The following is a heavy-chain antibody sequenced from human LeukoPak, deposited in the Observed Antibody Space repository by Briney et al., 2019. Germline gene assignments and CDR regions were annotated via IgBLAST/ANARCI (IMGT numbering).Heavy chain of an antibody. Sequence: PSETLSLTCAVYGVSFSGYYWSWIRQPPGKGLEWIGEINHSGSTNYNPSLKSRVTISVDTSKNQFSLKLSSVTAADTAVYYCAREPTYYYDSSGSDYWGQGTLVTVSS. V-gene: IGHV4-34*01. CDR3: AREPTYYYDSSGSDY. CDR2: INHSGST. J-gene: IGHJ4*02. D-gene: IGHD3-22*01. CDR1: GVSFSGYY.